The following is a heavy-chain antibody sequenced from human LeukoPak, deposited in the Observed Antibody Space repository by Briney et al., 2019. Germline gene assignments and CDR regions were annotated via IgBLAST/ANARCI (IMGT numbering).Heavy chain of an antibody. CDR1: GFTFSSYA. CDR2: ISGSGGST. Sequence: GGSLRLSCAASGFTFSSYAMSWVRQAPGKGLEWVSAISGSGGSTYYADSVKGRFTISRDNSKNTLYLQMNSLRAEDTAVYYCAKGYCSSTSCYRAYYCYGMDVWGQGTTVTVSS. J-gene: IGHJ6*02. CDR3: AKGYCSSTSCYRAYYCYGMDV. D-gene: IGHD2-2*02. V-gene: IGHV3-23*01.